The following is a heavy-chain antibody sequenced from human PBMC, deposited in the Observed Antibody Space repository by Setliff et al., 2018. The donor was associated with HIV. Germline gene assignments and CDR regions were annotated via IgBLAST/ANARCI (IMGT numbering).Heavy chain of an antibody. J-gene: IGHJ5*02. CDR3: ARVMVASTRWFGP. CDR2: TYFSGST. Sequence: SETLSLTCTVSGGSISSSGYYWGWIRQPPGKGLEWIGSTYFSGSTSYNPSLKSRVTISVDTSKNQFSLKLSSVTAADTAVYYCARVMVASTRWFGPWGQGTPGTASS. V-gene: IGHV4-39*07. D-gene: IGHD5-12*01. CDR1: GGSISSSGYY.